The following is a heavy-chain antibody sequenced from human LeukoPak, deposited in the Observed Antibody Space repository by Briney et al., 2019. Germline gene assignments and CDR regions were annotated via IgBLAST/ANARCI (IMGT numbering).Heavy chain of an antibody. CDR1: GFTFTKFW. J-gene: IGHJ4*02. CDR3: AKDIVGGGDDY. D-gene: IGHD2-21*02. V-gene: IGHV3-7*01. Sequence: PGGSLRLSCEASGFTFTKFWMSWVRQAPGKGLEWVANIQEDGKKENYVDSVRGRFTISRDNAKNSIYLQMNSLRVEDTAVYYCAKDIVGGGDDYWGQGTLVIVFS. CDR2: IQEDGKKE.